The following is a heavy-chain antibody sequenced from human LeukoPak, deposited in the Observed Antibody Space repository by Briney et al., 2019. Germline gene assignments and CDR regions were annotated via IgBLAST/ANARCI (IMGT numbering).Heavy chain of an antibody. D-gene: IGHD3-9*01. J-gene: IGHJ4*02. V-gene: IGHV3-9*01. Sequence: GGSLRLSCAASGFTFDDYAMHWVRHAPGKGLEWVSGISWNSGSIGYADSVKGRFTISRDNAKNSLYLQMNSLRAEDTAVYYCARAPQTYYDILTDPYDYWGQGTLVTVSS. CDR1: GFTFDDYA. CDR2: ISWNSGSI. CDR3: ARAPQTYYDILTDPYDY.